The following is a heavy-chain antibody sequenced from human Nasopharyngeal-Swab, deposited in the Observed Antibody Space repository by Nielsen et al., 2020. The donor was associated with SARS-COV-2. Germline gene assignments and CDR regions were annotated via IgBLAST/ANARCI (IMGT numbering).Heavy chain of an antibody. Sequence: GESLKISCAASGFSFSTYGMHWVRQSPVKGLEWLTNIWYDGSNKYYADSVKGRFTVSRDNSKNTVFLEMDSLRAEDTAVYYCARGSSVHAFDVWGQGTEVTVSS. CDR1: GFSFSTYG. V-gene: IGHV3-33*01. J-gene: IGHJ3*01. D-gene: IGHD3-10*01. CDR3: ARGSSVHAFDV. CDR2: IWYDGSNK.